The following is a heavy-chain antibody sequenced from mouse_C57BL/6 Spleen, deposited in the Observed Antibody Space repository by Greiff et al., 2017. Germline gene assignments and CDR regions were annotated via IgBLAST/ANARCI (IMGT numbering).Heavy chain of an antibody. D-gene: IGHD1-1*01. CDR2: IYPGGGYT. Sequence: QVQLKQSGAELVRPGTSVKMSCKASGYTFTNYWIGWAKQRPGHGLEWIGDIYPGGGYTNYNEKFKGKATLTADKSSSTAYMQFSSLTSEDSAIYYCARQAYYYGSSYPFDYWGQGTTLTVSS. CDR1: GYTFTNYW. V-gene: IGHV1-63*01. CDR3: ARQAYYYGSSYPFDY. J-gene: IGHJ2*01.